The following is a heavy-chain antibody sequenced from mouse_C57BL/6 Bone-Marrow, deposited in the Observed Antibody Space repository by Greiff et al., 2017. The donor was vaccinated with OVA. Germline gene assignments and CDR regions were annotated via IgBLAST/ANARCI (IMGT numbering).Heavy chain of an antibody. Sequence: VQLQQSGAELVRPGASVTLSCKASGYTFTDYEMHWVKQTPVHGLEWIGAIDPETGGTAYNQKFKGKAILTADKSSSTAYMELRSLTSEDSAVYYCTRFYRYDDAGYAMDYWGQGTSVTVSS. J-gene: IGHJ4*01. V-gene: IGHV1-15*01. CDR2: IDPETGGT. D-gene: IGHD2-12*01. CDR1: GYTFTDYE. CDR3: TRFYRYDDAGYAMDY.